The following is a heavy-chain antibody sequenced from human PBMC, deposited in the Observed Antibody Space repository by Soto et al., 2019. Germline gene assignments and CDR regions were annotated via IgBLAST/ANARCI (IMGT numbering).Heavy chain of an antibody. CDR2: IYYSGST. D-gene: IGHD2-15*01. V-gene: IGHV4-59*08. Sequence: PSETLSLTCTISGGSISSYYWSWIRQPPGKGLEWIGYIYYSGSTNYNPSLKSRVTISVDTSKNQFSLKLSSVTAADTAVYYCGGGVFCGGGGCYPGWFAPGGREPLFTFPS. CDR3: GGGVFCGGGGCYPGWFAP. J-gene: IGHJ5*02. CDR1: GGSISSYY.